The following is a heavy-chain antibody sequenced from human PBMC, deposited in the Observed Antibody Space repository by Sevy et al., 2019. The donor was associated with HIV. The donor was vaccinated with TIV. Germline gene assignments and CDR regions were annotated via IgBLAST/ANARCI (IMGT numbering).Heavy chain of an antibody. CDR1: GFTFSSYG. D-gene: IGHD6-13*01. CDR2: IWYDGSNK. V-gene: IGHV3-33*01. Sequence: GSLRLSCAASGFTFSSYGMHWVRQAPGKGLEWVAVIWYDGSNKYYADSVKGRFTISRDNSKNTLYLQMNSLRAEDTAVYYCARGSIAAAGAIDYWGQGTLVTVSS. J-gene: IGHJ4*02. CDR3: ARGSIAAAGAIDY.